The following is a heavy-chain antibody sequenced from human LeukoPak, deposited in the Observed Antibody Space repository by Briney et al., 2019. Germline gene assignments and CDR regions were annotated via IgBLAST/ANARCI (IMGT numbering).Heavy chain of an antibody. CDR2: IIPIFGTA. Sequence: SVKVSCKASGGTFSSYAISWVRQAPGQGLEWMGGIIPIFGTANYAQKFQGRVTITTDESTSTAYMELSSLRSEDTAVYYCARGGATYYYDSSGSNDAFDIWGQGTMVTVSS. J-gene: IGHJ3*02. V-gene: IGHV1-69*05. D-gene: IGHD3-22*01. CDR3: ARGGATYYYDSSGSNDAFDI. CDR1: GGTFSSYA.